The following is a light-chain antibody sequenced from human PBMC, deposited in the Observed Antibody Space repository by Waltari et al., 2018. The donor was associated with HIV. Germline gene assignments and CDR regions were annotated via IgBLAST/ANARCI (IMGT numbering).Light chain of an antibody. J-gene: IGLJ2*01. Sequence: QSVLTQPPSVSGAPGQRVTISCTGSSSNIGAGYDVPWYQQLPGTAPKLLINGKTNRPAGGPDRCSDSKSGTSSSLAITGLQAEDEADYYCQSYDSSLSGSIFGGGTKLTVL. CDR3: QSYDSSLSGSI. V-gene: IGLV1-40*01. CDR1: SSNIGAGYD. CDR2: GKT.